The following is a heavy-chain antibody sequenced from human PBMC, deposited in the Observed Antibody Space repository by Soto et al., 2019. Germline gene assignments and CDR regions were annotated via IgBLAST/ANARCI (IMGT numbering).Heavy chain of an antibody. J-gene: IGHJ6*02. V-gene: IGHV4-31*03. CDR1: GGSISSGGYY. Sequence: LSLTCTVSGGSISSGGYYWSWIRQHPGKGLEWIGYIYYSGSTYYNPSLKSRVTISVDTSKNQFSLKLSSVTAADTAVYYCARLRVVSDGNYYYGMDVWGQGTTVTVSS. CDR2: IYYSGST. D-gene: IGHD3-10*01. CDR3: ARLRVVSDGNYYYGMDV.